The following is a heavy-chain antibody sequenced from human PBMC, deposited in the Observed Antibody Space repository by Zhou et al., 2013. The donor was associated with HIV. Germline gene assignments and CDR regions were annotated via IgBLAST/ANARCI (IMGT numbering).Heavy chain of an antibody. Sequence: QVQLVQSGSEVKKPGSSVKVSCKVSGGTFSNFDINWVRQATGQGLEWMGWMNPNSGNTGYAQKFQGRVTMTRNTSISTAYMELSSLRSEDTAVYYCARGNKYSSGWYFRGVIWLDPWGQGTQVTVSS. CDR3: ARGNKYSSGWYFRGVIWLDP. J-gene: IGHJ5*02. CDR1: GGTFSNFD. V-gene: IGHV1-8*01. D-gene: IGHD6-19*01. CDR2: MNPNSGNT.